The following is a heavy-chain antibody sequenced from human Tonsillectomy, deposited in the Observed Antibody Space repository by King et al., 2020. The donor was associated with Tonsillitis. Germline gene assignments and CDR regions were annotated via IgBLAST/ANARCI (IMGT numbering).Heavy chain of an antibody. CDR1: GYTFTGYY. CDR3: AGGTPPLRYFDWLIHY. CDR2: INPNSGGT. J-gene: IGHJ4*02. D-gene: IGHD3-9*01. Sequence: QLVQSGAEVKKPGASVKVSCKASGYTFTGYYMHWVRQAPGQGLEWMGWINPNSGGTNYAQKFQGRVTMTRDTSISTAYMELSRLRSDDTAVYYCAGGTPPLRYFDWLIHYLGQGTLVTVSS. V-gene: IGHV1-2*02.